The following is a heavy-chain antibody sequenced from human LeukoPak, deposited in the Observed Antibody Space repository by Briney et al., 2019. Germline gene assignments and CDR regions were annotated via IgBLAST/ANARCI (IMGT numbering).Heavy chain of an antibody. J-gene: IGHJ4*02. D-gene: IGHD6-13*01. CDR1: GFTFSSYA. Sequence: GGSLRLPCAASGFTFSSYAMHWVRQAPGKGLEWVAVISYDGSNKYYADSVKGRFTISRDNSKNTLYLQMNSLRAEDTAVYYCARNGDAGGAGTYFDYWGQGTLVTVSS. V-gene: IGHV3-30-3*01. CDR2: ISYDGSNK. CDR3: ARNGDAGGAGTYFDY.